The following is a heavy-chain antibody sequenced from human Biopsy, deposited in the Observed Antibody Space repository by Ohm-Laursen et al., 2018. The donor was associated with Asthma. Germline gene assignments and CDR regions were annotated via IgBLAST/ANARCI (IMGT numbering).Heavy chain of an antibody. CDR2: ISPIFGSS. Sequence: SVKVSCKASGGMFGNYAISWVRQAPGLGLEWMGGISPIFGSSNYAQRFQGRVTITADIFTRTVYMELSGLRFDDTAVYYCASDFPKDYVRYNFQFWGQGTLVTVSS. CDR3: ASDFPKDYVRYNFQF. V-gene: IGHV1-69*06. J-gene: IGHJ4*02. D-gene: IGHD4-17*01. CDR1: GGMFGNYA.